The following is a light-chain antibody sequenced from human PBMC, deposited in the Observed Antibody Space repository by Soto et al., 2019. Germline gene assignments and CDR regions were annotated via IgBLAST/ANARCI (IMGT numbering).Light chain of an antibody. V-gene: IGLV1-47*01. J-gene: IGLJ2*01. CDR3: AAWDDSLSGVI. Sequence: QSVLIQPPSASGTPGQRVTISCSGSSSNIGSNYVYWYQQLLGTAPKLLIYRNNQRPSGVPDRFSGSKSGTSASLAISGLRSEDEADYYCAAWDDSLSGVIFGGGTKLTVL. CDR1: SSNIGSNY. CDR2: RNN.